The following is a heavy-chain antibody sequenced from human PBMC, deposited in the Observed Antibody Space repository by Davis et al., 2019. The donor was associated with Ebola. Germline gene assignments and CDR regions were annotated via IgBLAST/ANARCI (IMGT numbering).Heavy chain of an antibody. D-gene: IGHD4-11*01. J-gene: IGHJ4*02. CDR3: ARLEDYSNYVGY. CDR2: IYYSGST. Sequence: PSETLSLTCTVSGGSISSSSYYWGWIRQPPGKGLEWIGSIYYSGSTYYNPSLKSRVTISVDTSKNQFSLKLSSVTAADTAVYYCARLEDYSNYVGYWGQGTLATVSS. V-gene: IGHV4-39*01. CDR1: GGSISSSSYY.